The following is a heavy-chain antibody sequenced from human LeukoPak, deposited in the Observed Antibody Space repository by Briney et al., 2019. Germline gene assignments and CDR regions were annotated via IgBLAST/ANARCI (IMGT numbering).Heavy chain of an antibody. CDR1: GCRFTNYG. D-gene: IGHD3-10*01. Sequence: ASVKVSCKASGCRFTNYGISWVRQAPGRGLEWMGWIRAYNGDTNYAQKLQGRVTMTTDTSTSTAYMELRSLRSDDTAVYYCARVSSGSGTYRMDVWGQGTTVTVSS. CDR3: ARVSSGSGTYRMDV. V-gene: IGHV1-18*01. CDR2: IRAYNGDT. J-gene: IGHJ6*02.